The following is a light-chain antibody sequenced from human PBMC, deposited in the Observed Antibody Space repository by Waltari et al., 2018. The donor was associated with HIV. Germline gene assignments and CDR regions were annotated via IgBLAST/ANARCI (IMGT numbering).Light chain of an antibody. CDR2: DNH. CDR1: NTNIGNDY. Sequence: QSVLTQPPSVSAAPGQKVTISCSRSNTNIGNDYVSWYQHLPGEAPKRPIYDNHKHPSVIPGQCSCAKSVTSATQDSTWLQTGDEADYYCGTCDRSLSGAVFGGWARLTVL. CDR3: GTCDRSLSGAV. V-gene: IGLV1-51*01. J-gene: IGLJ2*01.